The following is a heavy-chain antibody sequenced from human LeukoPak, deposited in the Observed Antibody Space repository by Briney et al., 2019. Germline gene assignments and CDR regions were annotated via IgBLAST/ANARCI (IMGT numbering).Heavy chain of an antibody. J-gene: IGHJ5*02. CDR2: ISPNSGGT. V-gene: IGHV1-2*06. Sequence: ASVKVSCKASGYTFTGYYMHWVRQAPGQGLEWMRRISPNSGGTNYAQKFQGRVTMTRDTSISTAYMELSRLRSDDTAVYYCAQGYCSGGSCFGGWFDPWGQGTLVTVSS. CDR3: AQGYCSGGSCFGGWFDP. CDR1: GYTFTGYY. D-gene: IGHD2-15*01.